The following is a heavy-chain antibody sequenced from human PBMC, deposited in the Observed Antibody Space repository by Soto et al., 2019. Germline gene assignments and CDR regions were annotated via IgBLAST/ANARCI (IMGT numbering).Heavy chain of an antibody. J-gene: IGHJ6*01. Sequence: PGGSLRLSCAASGFIFSSSWMTWVRQAPGKGLEWVANIKPDGSEVYYADSMKGRFTISRDNAWNSLYLQMSSLRAEDTAVYYCARESLLKSIPIYRYFYYAMDVWGQGTTVTVS. CDR2: IKPDGSEV. CDR3: ARESLLKSIPIYRYFYYAMDV. D-gene: IGHD2-2*02. V-gene: IGHV3-7*03. CDR1: GFIFSSSW.